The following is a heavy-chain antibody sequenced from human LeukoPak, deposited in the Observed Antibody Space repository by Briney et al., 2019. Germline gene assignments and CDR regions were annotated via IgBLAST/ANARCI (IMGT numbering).Heavy chain of an antibody. V-gene: IGHV3-30*01. Sequence: GGSLRLSCAASGFTFSSYAMHWVRQAPGKGLEWVAVISYDGSNKYYADSVKGRFTISRDNSKNTLYLQMNSLRAEDTAVYYCARARIRGLQLLGLVLYIDYWGQGTLVTVSS. D-gene: IGHD5-24*01. CDR3: ARARIRGLQLLGLVLYIDY. J-gene: IGHJ4*02. CDR1: GFTFSSYA. CDR2: ISYDGSNK.